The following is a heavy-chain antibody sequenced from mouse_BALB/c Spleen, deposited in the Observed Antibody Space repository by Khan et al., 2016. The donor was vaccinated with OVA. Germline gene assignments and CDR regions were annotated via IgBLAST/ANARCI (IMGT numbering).Heavy chain of an antibody. J-gene: IGHJ2*01. D-gene: IGHD2-12*01. CDR1: GFTFTDYY. CDR2: IYPGSGNT. Sequence: QIQLVQSGPELVKPGASVKISCKASGFTFTDYYINWVKQKPGQGLEWIGWIYPGSGNTKYNEKFKGMATLTVDTSSSTAYMQLSSLTSEDTAVYCCGKGRDEGNSLFDFWGQGNTLTVSS. CDR3: GKGRDEGNSLFDF. V-gene: IGHV1-84*02.